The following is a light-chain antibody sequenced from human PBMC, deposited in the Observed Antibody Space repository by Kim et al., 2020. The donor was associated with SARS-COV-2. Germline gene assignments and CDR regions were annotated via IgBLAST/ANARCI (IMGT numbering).Light chain of an antibody. CDR1: FANVRSNT. Sequence: QRVKISCSDSFANVRSNTVTCWPQLPGTGPNLLLFGYNQRPSGVPDRFSGSKSGTSASLAISGLQSEDEADYYCAAWDDNLNGVGFGGGTQLTVL. CDR3: AAWDDNLNGVG. CDR2: GYN. V-gene: IGLV1-44*01. J-gene: IGLJ2*01.